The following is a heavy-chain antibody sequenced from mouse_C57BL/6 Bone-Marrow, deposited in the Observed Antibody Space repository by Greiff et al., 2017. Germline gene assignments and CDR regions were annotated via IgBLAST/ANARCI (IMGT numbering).Heavy chain of an antibody. Sequence: EVKLVESGGGLVQPGGSLKLSCAASGFTFSDYGMAWVRQAPRQGPEWVAFISNLAYSLYYADTVTGRFTISRENAKNTLYLEMSSLRSEDTAMYYCARLGYRDAMDYWGQGTSVTVSS. CDR3: ARLGYRDAMDY. CDR2: ISNLAYSL. J-gene: IGHJ4*01. V-gene: IGHV5-15*01. D-gene: IGHD2-14*01. CDR1: GFTFSDYG.